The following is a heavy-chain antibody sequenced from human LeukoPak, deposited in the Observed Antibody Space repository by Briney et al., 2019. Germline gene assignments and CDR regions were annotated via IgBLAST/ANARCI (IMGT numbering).Heavy chain of an antibody. V-gene: IGHV1-69*04. J-gene: IGHJ4*02. D-gene: IGHD3-22*01. CDR1: GGTFSSYA. CDR2: IITILGIA. Sequence: SVKVSCKASGGTFSSYAISWVRQAPGQGLEWMGRIITILGIANYAQKFQGRVTITADKSTSTAYMELSSLRSEDTAVYYCARSADYYDSSGYYNYWGQGTLVTVSS. CDR3: ARSADYYDSSGYYNY.